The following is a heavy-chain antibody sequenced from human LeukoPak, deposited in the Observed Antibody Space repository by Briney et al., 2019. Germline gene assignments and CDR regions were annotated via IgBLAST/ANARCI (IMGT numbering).Heavy chain of an antibody. V-gene: IGHV3-66*03. CDR1: GFTVSSNS. CDR2: IYSDNT. D-gene: IGHD1-14*01. CDR3: ARDRMEAIAGSYYFDY. Sequence: PGGSLRLSCTVSGFTVSSNSMSWVRQAPGKGLEWVSFIYSDNTHYSDSVKGRFTISRDNSKNTLYLQMNSLRGEDTAVYYCARDRMEAIAGSYYFDYWGQGTLVTVSS. J-gene: IGHJ4*02.